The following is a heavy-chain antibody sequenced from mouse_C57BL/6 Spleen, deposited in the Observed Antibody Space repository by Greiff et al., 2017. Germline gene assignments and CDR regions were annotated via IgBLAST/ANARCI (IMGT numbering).Heavy chain of an antibody. CDR1: GYSITSGYY. Sequence: ESGPGLVKPSQSLSLTCSVTGYSITSGYYWNWIRQFPGNKLEWMGYISYDGSNNYNPSLKNRISITRDTSKNQFFLKLNSVTTEDTATYYCARGGSSYDWYSDVWGTGTTVTVSS. V-gene: IGHV3-6*01. CDR3: ARGGSSYDWYSDV. D-gene: IGHD1-1*01. J-gene: IGHJ1*03. CDR2: ISYDGSN.